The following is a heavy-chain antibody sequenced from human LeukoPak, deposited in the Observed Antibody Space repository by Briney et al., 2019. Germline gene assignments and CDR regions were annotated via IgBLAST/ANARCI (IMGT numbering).Heavy chain of an antibody. V-gene: IGHV4-39*02. CDR2: IYYSGST. J-gene: IGHJ6*04. CDR1: GGSISSSSYY. D-gene: IGHD6-19*01. CDR3: ARDHSSGPMDV. Sequence: SETLSLTCTVSGGSISSSSYYWGWIRQPPGKGLEWIGGIYYSGSTHYNPSLKSRVTISVDTSKNQFSLKLSSVTAADTAVYYCARDHSSGPMDVWGKGTTVTISS.